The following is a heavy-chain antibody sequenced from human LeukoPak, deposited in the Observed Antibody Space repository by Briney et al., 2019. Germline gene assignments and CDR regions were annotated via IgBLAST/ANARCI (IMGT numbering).Heavy chain of an antibody. CDR2: IYSGGST. V-gene: IGHV3-66*02. CDR1: GFTVSSSY. Sequence: GGSLRLSCAASGFTVSSSYMSWVRQAPGKGLEWVSVIYSGGSTYYADSVKGRFTISRDNSKNTLYLQMNSLRAEDTAVYYCARVKAVYDSSGYYYKLFDYWGQGTLVTVSS. D-gene: IGHD3-22*01. J-gene: IGHJ4*02. CDR3: ARVKAVYDSSGYYYKLFDY.